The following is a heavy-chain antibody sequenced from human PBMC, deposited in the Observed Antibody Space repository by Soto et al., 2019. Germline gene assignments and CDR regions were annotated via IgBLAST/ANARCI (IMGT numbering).Heavy chain of an antibody. J-gene: IGHJ4*02. Sequence: GGSLRLSCAASGFTVSSNYMSWVRQAPGKGLEWVSVIYSGGSTYYADSVKGRFTISRDNSKNTLYLQMNSLRAEDTAVYYCARHIPKLLLWFGELSGYFDYWGQGTLVTVSS. CDR3: ARHIPKLLLWFGELSGYFDY. V-gene: IGHV3-66*04. D-gene: IGHD3-10*01. CDR2: IYSGGST. CDR1: GFTVSSNY.